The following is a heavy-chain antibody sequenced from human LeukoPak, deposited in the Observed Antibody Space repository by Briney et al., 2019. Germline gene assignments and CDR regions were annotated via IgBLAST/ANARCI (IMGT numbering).Heavy chain of an antibody. V-gene: IGHV3-21*01. D-gene: IGHD2-15*01. CDR1: GFTFSTYN. Sequence: GGSLRLSCAASGFTFSTYNMNWVRQAPGKGLEWVSSISNSRNYIFYADSVKGRSTISRDNAKNSLYLQMNSLRVEDTAVYYCARLLSGSYYFDHWGQGTLVTVSS. CDR3: ARLLSGSYYFDH. J-gene: IGHJ4*02. CDR2: ISNSRNYI.